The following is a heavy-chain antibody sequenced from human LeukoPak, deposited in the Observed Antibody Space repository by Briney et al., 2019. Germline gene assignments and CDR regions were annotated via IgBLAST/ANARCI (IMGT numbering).Heavy chain of an antibody. Sequence: ASVKVSCKASGYTFTSYAMNWVRQAPGQGLEWMGWISAYNGNTNYAQKLQGRVTMTTDSSTSTAYMELRSLRSDDTAVYYCAREVAYNWNKQINDYWGQGTLVTVSS. J-gene: IGHJ4*02. CDR1: GYTFTSYA. CDR2: ISAYNGNT. D-gene: IGHD1/OR15-1a*01. V-gene: IGHV1-18*01. CDR3: AREVAYNWNKQINDY.